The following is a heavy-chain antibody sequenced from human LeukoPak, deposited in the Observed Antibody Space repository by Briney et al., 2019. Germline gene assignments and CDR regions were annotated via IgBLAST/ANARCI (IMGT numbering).Heavy chain of an antibody. J-gene: IGHJ4*02. V-gene: IGHV3-23*01. CDR3: TKLSAGKMFDY. Sequence: PGGSLRLSCAASGFTVSSNYMSWVRQAPGKGLEWVSGIDNSGGSRYYGDSVKGRFSISRDNSKNTLYLQMNSLRAEDTAVYYCTKLSAGKMFDYWGQGTLVTVSS. CDR1: GFTVSSNY. D-gene: IGHD6-13*01. CDR2: IDNSGGSR.